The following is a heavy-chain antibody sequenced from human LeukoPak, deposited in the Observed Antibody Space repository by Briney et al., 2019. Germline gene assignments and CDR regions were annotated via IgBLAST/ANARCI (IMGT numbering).Heavy chain of an antibody. CDR2: FSYSGST. V-gene: IGHV4-59*08. D-gene: IGHD3-3*01. CDR1: GGSISSYY. CDR3: ARRGIGVNPYFDY. Sequence: SETLSLTCTVSGGSISSYYWSWIRQPPGKGLEWIGYFSYSGSTNYNPSLKSRVTISVDTSKNQFSLKLCSVTAADTAVYYCARRGIGVNPYFDYWGQGTLVTVSS. J-gene: IGHJ4*02.